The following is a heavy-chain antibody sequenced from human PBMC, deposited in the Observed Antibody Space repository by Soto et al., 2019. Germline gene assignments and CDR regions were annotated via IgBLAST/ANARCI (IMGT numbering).Heavy chain of an antibody. Sequence: ASVKVSCKASGYTFNTFGISWVRQAPGQGLEWMGWISTYNGHTKYAQKFEGRATMTTDTSTSTAYMELRSLRSDDTAVYYYARGSIVPVPNWFDPWGQGTLVTVSS. CDR1: GYTFNTFG. J-gene: IGHJ5*02. V-gene: IGHV1-18*01. D-gene: IGHD2-15*01. CDR3: ARGSIVPVPNWFDP. CDR2: ISTYNGHT.